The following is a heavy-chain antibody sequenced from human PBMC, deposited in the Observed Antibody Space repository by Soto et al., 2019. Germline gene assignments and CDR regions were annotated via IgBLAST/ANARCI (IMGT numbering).Heavy chain of an antibody. CDR3: ARDRGVGDFPRRFDP. CDR1: GVSVGTFF. CDR2: SYGGYA. Sequence: SDTLSLTCTVSGVSVGTFFWSWIRQTPGGGLDVIAHSYGGYAHYSPSLQSRIRVSTDTSKNQFSLQLKSVTAADTAVYFCARDRGVGDFPRRFDPWGQGILVTLYS. D-gene: IGHD4-17*01. V-gene: IGHV4-59*02. J-gene: IGHJ5*02.